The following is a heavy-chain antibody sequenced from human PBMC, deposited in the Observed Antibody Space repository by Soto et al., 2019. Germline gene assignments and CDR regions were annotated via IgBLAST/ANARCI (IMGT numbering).Heavy chain of an antibody. CDR3: ARARSWGYSYGNNHIDY. Sequence: LSLTCAVYGGSLSGYYWSWIRQPPGKGLEWIGGINHSGSTNYNPSLKSRVTISVDTSKNQFSLKLSSVTAADTAVYYCARARSWGYSYGNNHIDYWGQGTLVTVSS. CDR1: GGSLSGYY. V-gene: IGHV4-34*01. J-gene: IGHJ4*02. D-gene: IGHD5-18*01. CDR2: INHSGST.